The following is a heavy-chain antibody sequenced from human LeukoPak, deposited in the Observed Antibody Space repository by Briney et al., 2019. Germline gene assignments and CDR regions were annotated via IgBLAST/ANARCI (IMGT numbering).Heavy chain of an antibody. V-gene: IGHV1-24*01. J-gene: IGHJ5*02. CDR1: GYTLTELS. Sequence: ASVKVSCKVSGYTLTELSMHWVRQAPGKGLEWMGGFDPEDGETIYAQKFQGRVTMTEDTSTDTAYMELSSLRSEDTAVYYCATYYGELTIFGHGWFDPWGQGTLVTVSS. D-gene: IGHD3-3*01. CDR2: FDPEDGET. CDR3: ATYYGELTIFGHGWFDP.